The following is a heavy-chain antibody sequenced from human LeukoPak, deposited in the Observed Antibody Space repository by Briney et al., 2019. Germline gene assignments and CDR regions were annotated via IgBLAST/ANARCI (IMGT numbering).Heavy chain of an antibody. D-gene: IGHD3-3*01. CDR1: GFTFSNAW. CDR3: ARDNFPGRIFGVVPSDY. Sequence: GGSLRLSCAASGFTFSNAWMSWVRQAPGKGLEWVAVISYDGSNKYYADSVKGRFTISRDNSKNTLYLQMNSLRAEDTAVYYCARDNFPGRIFGVVPSDYWGQGTLVTVSS. J-gene: IGHJ4*02. V-gene: IGHV3-30-3*01. CDR2: ISYDGSNK.